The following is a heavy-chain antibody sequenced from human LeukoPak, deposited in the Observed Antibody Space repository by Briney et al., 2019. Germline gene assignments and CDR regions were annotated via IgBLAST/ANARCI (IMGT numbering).Heavy chain of an antibody. J-gene: IGHJ4*02. V-gene: IGHV3-15*01. CDR2: IKSKAGGGTT. CDR3: STAGFN. Sequence: GGSLRLSCAASGITFRNAWMSWVRQAPGKGLEWVGRIKSKAGGGTTDYAAPVKGRFTISRDDSQNTLYLQMSSLKTEDTAEYYCSTAGFNWGQGTLVTVSS. CDR1: GITFRNAW.